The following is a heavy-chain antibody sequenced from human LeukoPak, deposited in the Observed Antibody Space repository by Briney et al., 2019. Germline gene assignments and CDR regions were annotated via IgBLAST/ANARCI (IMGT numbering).Heavy chain of an antibody. CDR1: GFTLSSCA. Sequence: GGSLRLSCAASGFTLSSCAMTWVRQAPGKGLEWVSGITASGATTYYADSVKGRFTISRGNSKNTVYLQMNSLRAEDTAVYYCAKDGDDYVSYFDYWGQGTLVTVSS. D-gene: IGHD4-17*01. J-gene: IGHJ4*02. CDR3: AKDGDDYVSYFDY. V-gene: IGHV3-23*01. CDR2: ITASGATT.